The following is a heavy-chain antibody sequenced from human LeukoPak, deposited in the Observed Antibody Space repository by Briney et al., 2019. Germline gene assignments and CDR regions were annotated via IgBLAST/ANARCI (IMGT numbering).Heavy chain of an antibody. Sequence: GGSLRLSCAASGFTFSSYWMHWVRQAPGKGLVWVSRINSDGSSTSYADSVKGRFTISRDNAKNTLYLQMNSLRAKDTAVYYCARERLRDNWFDPWGQGTLVTVSS. D-gene: IGHD5-12*01. CDR1: GFTFSSYW. CDR2: INSDGSST. CDR3: ARERLRDNWFDP. J-gene: IGHJ5*02. V-gene: IGHV3-74*01.